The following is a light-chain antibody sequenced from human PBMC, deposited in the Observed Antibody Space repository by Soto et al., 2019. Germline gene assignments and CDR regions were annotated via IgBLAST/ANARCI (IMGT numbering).Light chain of an antibody. V-gene: IGKV1-27*01. Sequence: DIQMTQSPSSLSASVGDRVTITCRASQGISNYLAWYQQKPGKVPKLLIYAASTLQSGVPSRFSGSGSRTDFTLTISNLQPEDVATYYYQKYNSAPPYTFGQWTKLEIK. CDR1: QGISNY. CDR2: AAS. J-gene: IGKJ2*01. CDR3: QKYNSAPPYT.